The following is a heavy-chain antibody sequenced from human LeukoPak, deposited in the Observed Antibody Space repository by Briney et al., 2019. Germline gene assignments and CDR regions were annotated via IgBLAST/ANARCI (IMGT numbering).Heavy chain of an antibody. CDR2: ISYSGGST. CDR1: GFTFSSYA. V-gene: IGHV3-23*01. Sequence: PEGSRRLSCAASGFTFSSYAMSWVRQAPGKGLERVSHISYSGGSTYYADSVKGRFTISRDNSKNTLYLQMNSLRAEDTAVYYCAKDQSRDYGSGSYFRGIFDYWGQGTLVTVSS. D-gene: IGHD3-10*01. CDR3: AKDQSRDYGSGSYFRGIFDY. J-gene: IGHJ4*02.